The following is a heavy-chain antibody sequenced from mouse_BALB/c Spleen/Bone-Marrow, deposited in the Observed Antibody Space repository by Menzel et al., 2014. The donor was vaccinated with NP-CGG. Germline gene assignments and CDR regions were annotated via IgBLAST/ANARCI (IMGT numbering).Heavy chain of an antibody. CDR3: TREGWLRYFDY. Sequence: LQQSGSELVRPGASVKLSCKASGYTFTSYWMHWVEQRHGQGLEWIGNIYPGSGSTNYDEKFKSKGTLTVDTSSSTAYMHLSSLTSEDSAVYYCTREGWLRYFDYWGQGTTLTVSS. V-gene: IGHV1S22*01. CDR1: GYTFTSYW. D-gene: IGHD2-2*01. CDR2: IYPGSGST. J-gene: IGHJ2*01.